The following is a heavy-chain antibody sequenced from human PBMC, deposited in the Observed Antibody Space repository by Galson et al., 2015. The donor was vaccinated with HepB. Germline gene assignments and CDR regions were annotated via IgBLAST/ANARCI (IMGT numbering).Heavy chain of an antibody. D-gene: IGHD3-3*01. CDR2: FDPEYGET. J-gene: IGHJ5*02. V-gene: IGHV1-24*01. Sequence: SVKVSCKVSGYTLTELSMHWVRQAPGKGLEWMGGFDPEYGETIYAQKFQGRVTMTEDTSTDTAYMELSSLRSEDTAVYYCARDHRTEWLAGGFDPWGQGTLVTVSS. CDR1: GYTLTELS. CDR3: ARDHRTEWLAGGFDP.